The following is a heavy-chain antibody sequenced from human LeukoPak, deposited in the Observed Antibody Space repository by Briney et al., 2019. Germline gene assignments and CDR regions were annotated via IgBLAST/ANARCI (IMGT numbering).Heavy chain of an antibody. Sequence: GGALRLSCAASGFTFSSYSMNWVRQAPGKGVEGVSSISSSSSYIYYADSEKGRFTITRDNAKNSLYLQMNSLRAEDTAVYYCAQGSYGSGSPRDYWGQGTLVTVSS. CDR2: ISSSSSYI. V-gene: IGHV3-21*01. J-gene: IGHJ4*02. CDR3: AQGSYGSGSPRDY. CDR1: GFTFSSYS. D-gene: IGHD3-10*01.